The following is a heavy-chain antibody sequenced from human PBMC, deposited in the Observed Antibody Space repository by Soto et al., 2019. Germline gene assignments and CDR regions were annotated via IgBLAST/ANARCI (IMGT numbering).Heavy chain of an antibody. CDR3: ARMRGSGEISPYFDF. CDR1: GGSISDYQ. CDR2: IYYSGRT. V-gene: IGHV4-59*01. Sequence: QVQLQESGPGLVKPSETLSLTCSISGGSISDYQWCWIRQPPGKGLEWIGYIYYSGRTNYNPPLKRRVTISLDTSTKDFTLRLWSVAAADTAVYYCARMRGSGEISPYFDFWGQGARVTVSS. J-gene: IGHJ4*02. D-gene: IGHD3-16*02.